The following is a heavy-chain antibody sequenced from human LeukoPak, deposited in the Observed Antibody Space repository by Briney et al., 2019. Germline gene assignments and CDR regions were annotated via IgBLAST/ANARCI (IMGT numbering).Heavy chain of an antibody. CDR1: GFTFSSYW. V-gene: IGHV3-7*03. Sequence: GGSLRLSCAASGFTFSSYWMSWVRQAPGKGLEWVANIKQDGSEKYYVDSVKGRFTISRDNAKNSLYLQMNSLRAEDTAVYYCARIYGDYAGYFDYWGQGTLVTVSS. J-gene: IGHJ4*02. CDR2: IKQDGSEK. CDR3: ARIYGDYAGYFDY. D-gene: IGHD4-17*01.